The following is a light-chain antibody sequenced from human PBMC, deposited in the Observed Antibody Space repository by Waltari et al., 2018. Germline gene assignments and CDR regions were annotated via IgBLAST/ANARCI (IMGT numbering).Light chain of an antibody. J-gene: IGKJ1*01. Sequence: EIVLTQSPGTLSLSPGERASLSCRASQSITNNLVWFQQKPGQAPRLLISGASRRATGIPDRFSGSGSGTDFTLTISRLEPEDFAVYYCQHYYNSPRTFGQGTKVEI. CDR2: GAS. V-gene: IGKV3-20*01. CDR3: QHYYNSPRT. CDR1: QSITNN.